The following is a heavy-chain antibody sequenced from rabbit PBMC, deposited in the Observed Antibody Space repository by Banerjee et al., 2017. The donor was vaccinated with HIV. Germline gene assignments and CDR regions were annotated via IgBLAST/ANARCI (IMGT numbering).Heavy chain of an antibody. V-gene: IGHV1S43*01. Sequence: GLELIACIISSSGTTRYASWVNGRFTISRSTSLNTVDLKMTSLTAADTATYFCARDLAAVTGWNFGLWGPGTLVTVS. D-gene: IGHD7-1*01. CDR2: IISSSGTT. CDR3: ARDLAAVTGWNFGL. J-gene: IGHJ6*01.